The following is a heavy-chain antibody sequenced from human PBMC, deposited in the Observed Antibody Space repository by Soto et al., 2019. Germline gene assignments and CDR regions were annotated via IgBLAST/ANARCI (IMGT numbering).Heavy chain of an antibody. CDR2: MNPNSGNT. V-gene: IGHV1-8*01. CDR3: ARGFNPYYDFWSGSHMFDY. D-gene: IGHD3-3*01. Sequence: ASVKVSCKASGYTFTSYDINWVRQATGQGLEWMGWMNPNSGNTGYAQKFQGRVTMTRNTSISTAYMELSSLRSEDTAVYYCARGFNPYYDFWSGSHMFDYWGQGTLVTVSS. CDR1: GYTFTSYD. J-gene: IGHJ4*02.